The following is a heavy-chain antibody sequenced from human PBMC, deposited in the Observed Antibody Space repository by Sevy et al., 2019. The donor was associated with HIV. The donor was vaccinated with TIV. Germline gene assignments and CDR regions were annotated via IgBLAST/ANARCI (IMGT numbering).Heavy chain of an antibody. CDR1: GFIFSNVW. CDR2: IKTETDGGTI. CDR3: TTGYDSGAIFDY. D-gene: IGHD1-20*01. J-gene: IGHJ4*02. V-gene: IGHV3-15*01. Sequence: GGSLRLSCTASGFIFSNVWMSWVRQAPGKGLEWVGRIKTETDGGTIDYAAPVKDRFTISRDDSKNTLYLEMNTLKTEDTAVYFCTTGYDSGAIFDYWGQGTLVTVSS.